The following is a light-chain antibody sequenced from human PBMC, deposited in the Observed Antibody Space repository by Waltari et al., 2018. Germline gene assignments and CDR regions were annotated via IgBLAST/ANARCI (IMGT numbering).Light chain of an antibody. Sequence: EIVLTQSPGTLSLSPGERATLSCRASQRVSRTLAWYQQKPGQAPRLLIYDASTRATGIPDRFSVSGAGTDFSRTISRLEPEDFAVYYCQKYGTLPATFGQGTKVEIK. CDR3: QKYGTLPAT. CDR1: QRVSRT. V-gene: IGKV3-20*01. CDR2: DAS. J-gene: IGKJ1*01.